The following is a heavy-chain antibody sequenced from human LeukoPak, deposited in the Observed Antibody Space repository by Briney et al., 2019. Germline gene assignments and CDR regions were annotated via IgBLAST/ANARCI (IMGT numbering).Heavy chain of an antibody. CDR2: IYSGDST. J-gene: IGHJ4*02. CDR3: ARPRGTVTTYFDY. Sequence: GGSLRLSCAASGVTVSSNHWSWVRQAPGKGLEWISVIYSGDSTYYVDSVKGRFTISRDNYKNTVFLQMNSLRPEDTAVYYCARPRGTVTTYFDYWGQGTLVTVSS. D-gene: IGHD4-17*01. CDR1: GVTVSSNH. V-gene: IGHV3-66*04.